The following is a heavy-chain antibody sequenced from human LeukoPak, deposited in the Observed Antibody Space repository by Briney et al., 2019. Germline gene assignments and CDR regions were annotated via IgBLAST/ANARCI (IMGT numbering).Heavy chain of an antibody. CDR1: GFTFSSDA. D-gene: IGHD2-15*01. V-gene: IGHV3-23*01. Sequence: QPGGSLRLSCEASGFTFSSDAMSWVRQAPGKGLEWVSTLTGRGASSYHVDTVRGRFTISRDDSKSTLYLQINSLSVEDTAVYYCTKDRDCSERLFAHWGQGTLVSVSS. J-gene: IGHJ4*02. CDR3: TKDRDCSERLFAH. CDR2: LTGRGASS.